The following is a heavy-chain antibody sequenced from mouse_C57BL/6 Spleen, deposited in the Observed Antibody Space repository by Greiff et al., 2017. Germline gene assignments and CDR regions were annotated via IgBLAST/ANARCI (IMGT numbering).Heavy chain of an antibody. Sequence: VHLVESGPGLVAPSQSLSITCTVSGFSLTSYGVDWVRQSPGKGLEWLGVIWGVGSTNYNSALNSRLSISKDNSKSQVFLKMNSLQTDDTAMYYCASDRGLRRGFAYWGQGTLVTVSA. D-gene: IGHD2-4*01. CDR1: GFSLTSYG. CDR2: IWGVGST. CDR3: ASDRGLRRGFAY. V-gene: IGHV2-6*01. J-gene: IGHJ3*01.